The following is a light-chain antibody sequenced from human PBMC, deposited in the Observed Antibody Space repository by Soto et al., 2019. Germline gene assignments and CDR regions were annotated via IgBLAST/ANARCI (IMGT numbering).Light chain of an antibody. J-gene: IGKJ1*01. CDR2: WAS. CDR1: QSLFFSSNNNDY. V-gene: IGKV4-1*01. Sequence: DIVMTQSPDSLAVSLGERATINCKSSQSLFFSSNNNDYLAWYQQKPGQPPKLLIYWASTRESGVPDRFSGSVSGTDFTLTISSLQAEDVAVYFCQQYYSTLQTFGQGTKVEIK. CDR3: QQYYSTLQT.